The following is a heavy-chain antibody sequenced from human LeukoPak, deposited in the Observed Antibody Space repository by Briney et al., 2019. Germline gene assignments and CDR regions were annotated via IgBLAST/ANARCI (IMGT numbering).Heavy chain of an antibody. CDR1: GFTFSRHG. CDR3: ARDRAWNYFDY. CDR2: ISNGGSRK. Sequence: GGSLRLSCAPSGFTFSRHGMHWVRRAPGKGLEWVAIISNGGSRKYCAHSVEGRFTISRDNSKNTLYLQMDSLRAEDTAVYYCARDRAWNYFDYWGQGTLVTVSS. V-gene: IGHV3-30*03. D-gene: IGHD3-3*01. J-gene: IGHJ4*02.